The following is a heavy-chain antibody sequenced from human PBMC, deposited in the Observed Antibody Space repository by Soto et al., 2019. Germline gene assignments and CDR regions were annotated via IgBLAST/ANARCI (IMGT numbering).Heavy chain of an antibody. Sequence: PSETLSLTCTVSGGSISTYYWSWIRQPPGKGLEWIGHIYYSGGTNYNPSLKSRVTISVDTSKSQFSLKLHSVTAADTAVYYCARDLGDLNSENHREGFDYWGQGTLVTVSS. D-gene: IGHD1-26*01. V-gene: IGHV4-59*01. CDR2: IYYSGGT. J-gene: IGHJ4*02. CDR1: GGSISTYY. CDR3: ARDLGDLNSENHREGFDY.